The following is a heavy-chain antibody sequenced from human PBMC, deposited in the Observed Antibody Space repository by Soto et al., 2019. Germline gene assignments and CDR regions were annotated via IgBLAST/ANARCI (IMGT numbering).Heavy chain of an antibody. Sequence: EVQLVESGGGLVQPGGSLRLSCAASGFTFSSYSMNWVRQAPGKGLEWVSYISSSSSTIYYADSVKGRFTISRDNAKNALYLQMNSLRDEDTAVYYCATIPNRVGGYVFDSWGQGTLVTVSS. CDR2: ISSSSSTI. V-gene: IGHV3-48*02. J-gene: IGHJ4*02. D-gene: IGHD5-12*01. CDR3: ATIPNRVGGYVFDS. CDR1: GFTFSSYS.